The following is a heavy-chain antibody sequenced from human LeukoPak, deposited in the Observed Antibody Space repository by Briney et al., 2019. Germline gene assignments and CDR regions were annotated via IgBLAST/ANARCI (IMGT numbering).Heavy chain of an antibody. J-gene: IGHJ4*02. Sequence: GWSLRLSCAASGFTFSSYAMSWVRQAPGKGLEWVSVISSSGGTTYYSDSVKGRFIISRDNSKNTLYLQMNSLRAEDTAVYYCAKAGIAVPATPEYCGQGTQVTVSS. V-gene: IGHV3-23*01. CDR2: ISSSGGTT. CDR3: AKAGIAVPATPEY. D-gene: IGHD6-19*01. CDR1: GFTFSSYA.